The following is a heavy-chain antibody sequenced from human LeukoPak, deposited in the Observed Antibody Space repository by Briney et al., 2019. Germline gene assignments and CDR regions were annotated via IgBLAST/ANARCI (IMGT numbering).Heavy chain of an antibody. Sequence: SVNVSCKAYGGTFSTDALAWVRQVPGQAPESMGRILPVFGTTNYAETFQGRVTITAEISASAAYVQLSSLRSEDTAVYYCASGPVLNDYGGNSDDYWGQGTLVTVAS. CDR2: ILPVFGTT. CDR3: ASGPVLNDYGGNSDDY. V-gene: IGHV1-69*06. D-gene: IGHD4-23*01. J-gene: IGHJ4*02. CDR1: GGTFSTDA.